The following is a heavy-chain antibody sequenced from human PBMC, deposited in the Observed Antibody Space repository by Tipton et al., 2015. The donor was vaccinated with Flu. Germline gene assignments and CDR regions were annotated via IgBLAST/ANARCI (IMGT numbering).Heavy chain of an antibody. Sequence: SLRLSCAASGFTFSSYWMHWVRQDPGKGLVWVSRINSDGSSTSYADSVKGRFTISRDNSRNTLYLQMNSLRGDDTAVYYCAKDRDGNYGDPLWNWGQGTLVTVSS. CDR1: GFTFSSYW. V-gene: IGHV3-74*01. CDR2: INSDGSST. D-gene: IGHD4-17*01. J-gene: IGHJ4*02. CDR3: AKDRDGNYGDPLWN.